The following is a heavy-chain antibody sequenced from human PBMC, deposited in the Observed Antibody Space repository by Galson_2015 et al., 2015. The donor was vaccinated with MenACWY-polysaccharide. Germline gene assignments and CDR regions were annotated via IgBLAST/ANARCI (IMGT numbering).Heavy chain of an antibody. CDR2: ISWGSTTT. V-gene: IGHV3-43*01. J-gene: IGHJ4*03. D-gene: IGHD6-19*01. CDR3: AKDSDYTSGWYPADY. Sequence: SLRLSCAASGFTFDDHTMHWVRHAPGKGLQWVSHISWGSTTTYYADAVQGRFTISRDNSKNTLYLQMNSLTADDTAVYYCAKDSDYTSGWYPADYRGHGTLVTFSS. CDR1: GFTFDDHT.